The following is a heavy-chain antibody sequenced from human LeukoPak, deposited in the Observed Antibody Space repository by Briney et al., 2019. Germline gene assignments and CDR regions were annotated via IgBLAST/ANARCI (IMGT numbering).Heavy chain of an antibody. Sequence: QPGGSLRLSCAASGFTVSSNYMSWVRQAPGKGPEWVSVIYSGGSTYYADSVKGRFTISRDNSKNTLYLQMNSLRAEDTAVYYCARDRDYYDSSGYHDPPGWGQGTLVTVSS. D-gene: IGHD3-22*01. V-gene: IGHV3-66*01. CDR3: ARDRDYYDSSGYHDPPG. CDR2: IYSGGST. J-gene: IGHJ4*02. CDR1: GFTVSSNY.